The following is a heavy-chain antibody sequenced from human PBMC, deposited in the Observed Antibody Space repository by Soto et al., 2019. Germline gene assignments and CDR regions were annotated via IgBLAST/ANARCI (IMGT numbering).Heavy chain of an antibody. CDR2: IYHSGIS. J-gene: IGHJ4*02. CDR3: ARMEGATIWFFEL. V-gene: IGHV4-59*11. D-gene: IGHD5-12*01. Sequence: SETLSVTCTVSCDSFTGHYLVLIRKPPGKGLECIWYIYHSGISNYDPSLKSRVTMSIDTSKNQFSLNLSSVTAADTAVYYCARMEGATIWFFELWGQGSLVTVSS. CDR1: CDSFTGHY.